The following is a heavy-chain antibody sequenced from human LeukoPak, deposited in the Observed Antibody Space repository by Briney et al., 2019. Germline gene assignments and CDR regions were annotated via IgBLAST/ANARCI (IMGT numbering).Heavy chain of an antibody. V-gene: IGHV1-46*01. Sequence: GASVKVSCKASGYTFTSYYMHWVRQAPGRGLEWMGIINLSGGSATYAQKFQGRVTMTRDTSISTAYMELSRLRSDDTAVYYCARGNYYDSSGYSLRFDYWGQGTLVTVSS. CDR1: GYTFTSYY. J-gene: IGHJ4*02. CDR2: INLSGGSA. D-gene: IGHD3-22*01. CDR3: ARGNYYDSSGYSLRFDY.